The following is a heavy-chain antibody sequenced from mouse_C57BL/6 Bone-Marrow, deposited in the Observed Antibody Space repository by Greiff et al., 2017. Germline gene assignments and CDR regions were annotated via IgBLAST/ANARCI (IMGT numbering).Heavy chain of an antibody. CDR3: ARNPYGSSPLWNFDD. CDR2: IDPSDSYT. CDR1: GYTFTSYW. V-gene: IGHV1-69*01. D-gene: IGHD1-1*01. J-gene: IGHJ1*03. Sequence: VQLQQPGAELVMPGASVKLSCKASGYTFTSYWMPWVKQRPGQGLEWIGEIDPSDSYTNYNQKFKGKSTLTVDKSSSTAYMQHSSLTSEDSSVYYCARNPYGSSPLWNFDDWGTGTTVTVSS.